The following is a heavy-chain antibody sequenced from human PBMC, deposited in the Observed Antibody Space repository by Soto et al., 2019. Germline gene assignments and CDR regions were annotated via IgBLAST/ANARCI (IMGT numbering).Heavy chain of an antibody. CDR1: GFSLSTSGVG. V-gene: IGHV2-5*02. D-gene: IGHD2-15*01. CDR3: AHRPSYCSGYSCYSGFDC. J-gene: IGHJ4*02. CDR2: IYWDDDK. Sequence: QITLKESGPTLVKPTQTLTLTCTFSGFSLSTSGVGVGWIRQPPGKALEWLALIYWDDDKRYSPSLKSRLTITKDTSKNQVVLTMTNMDPVDTATDYCAHRPSYCSGYSCYSGFDCWGQGTLVTVSS.